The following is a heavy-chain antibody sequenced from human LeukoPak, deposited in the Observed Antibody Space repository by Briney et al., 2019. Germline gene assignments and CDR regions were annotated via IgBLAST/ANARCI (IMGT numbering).Heavy chain of an antibody. CDR1: GFTFSDYA. V-gene: IGHV3-23*01. Sequence: GGSLRLSCVASGFTFSDYAMSWVRQAPGKGLEWVSAISGSGGSTYYADSVKGRFTISRDNSKNTLYLQMNSLRAEDTAVYYCAKDGATVTTHYFDYWGQGTLVTVSS. CDR2: ISGSGGST. D-gene: IGHD4-4*01. CDR3: AKDGATVTTHYFDY. J-gene: IGHJ4*02.